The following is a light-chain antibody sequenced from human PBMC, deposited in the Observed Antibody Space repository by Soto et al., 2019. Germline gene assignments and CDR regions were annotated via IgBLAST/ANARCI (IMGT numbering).Light chain of an antibody. CDR2: EVS. V-gene: IGLV2-14*03. CDR3: SSYPASSTLL. CDR1: SSDVGGYNY. Sequence: QSVLTQPASVSGSPGQSITISCTGTSSDVGGYNYVSWSQQHPGKAPKILISEVSNRPSGVSNRFSGSKSGNTASLTISGLQADDEADYYCSSYPASSTLLFGTGTKLTVL. J-gene: IGLJ1*01.